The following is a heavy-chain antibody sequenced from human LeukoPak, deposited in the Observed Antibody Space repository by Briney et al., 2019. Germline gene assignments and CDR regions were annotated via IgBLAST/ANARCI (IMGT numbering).Heavy chain of an antibody. V-gene: IGHV1-18*01. CDR1: GYTFTSYG. Sequence: ASVKVSCKASGYTFTSYGISWVRQAPGQGLEWMGWISAYNGNTNYAQKLQGRVTMTTDTSTSTAYMELRSLRSDDTAVYYCAREGHYDSTPQGAFDIWGQGTMVTVSS. CDR2: ISAYNGNT. D-gene: IGHD3-22*01. J-gene: IGHJ3*02. CDR3: AREGHYDSTPQGAFDI.